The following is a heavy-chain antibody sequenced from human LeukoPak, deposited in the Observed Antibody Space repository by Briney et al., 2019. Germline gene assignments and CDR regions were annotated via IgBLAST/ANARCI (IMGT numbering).Heavy chain of an antibody. CDR1: GFTVSSNY. D-gene: IGHD2-2*01. Sequence: GGSLRLSCAASGFTVSSNYMSWVRQAPGKGLEWVSVIYSGGSTYYADSVKGRFTISRDNSKYTLYLQMNSLRAEDTAVYYCARRRRYCSSTSCYDWFDPWGQGTLVTVSS. V-gene: IGHV3-53*01. CDR2: IYSGGST. J-gene: IGHJ5*02. CDR3: ARRRRYCSSTSCYDWFDP.